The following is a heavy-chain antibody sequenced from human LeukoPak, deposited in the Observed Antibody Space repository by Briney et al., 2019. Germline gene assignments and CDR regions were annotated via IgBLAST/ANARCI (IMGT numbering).Heavy chain of an antibody. CDR3: ARDRGSNDPIDY. CDR2: IWHGGKNK. D-gene: IGHD2-15*01. CDR1: GFTFRSYG. Sequence: GGSLRLSCAASGFTFRSYGMRWVRQAPGKGLEWVAVIWHGGKNKYYADSVKGRFTISRDNSKNTLYLQMDSLRAEDTAVYYCARDRGSNDPIDYWGQGTLVTVSS. V-gene: IGHV3-33*01. J-gene: IGHJ4*02.